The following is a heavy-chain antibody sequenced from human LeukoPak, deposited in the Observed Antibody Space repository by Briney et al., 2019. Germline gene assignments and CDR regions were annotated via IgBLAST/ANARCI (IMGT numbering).Heavy chain of an antibody. CDR1: GGSISSYY. D-gene: IGHD3-10*01. Sequence: SETLSLTCTVSGGSISSYYWGWIRQPPGKGLEWIGSIYYSGSTYYNPSLKSRVTISVDTSKNQFSLKLSSVTAADTAVYYCARDLWFGEHIDYWGQGTLVTVSS. J-gene: IGHJ4*02. CDR3: ARDLWFGEHIDY. V-gene: IGHV4-39*07. CDR2: IYYSGST.